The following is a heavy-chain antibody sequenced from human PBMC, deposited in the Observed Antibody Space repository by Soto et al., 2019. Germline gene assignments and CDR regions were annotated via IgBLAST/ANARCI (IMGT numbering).Heavy chain of an antibody. CDR3: ARDSWTARANWFDP. CDR1: GGSIDDYY. Sequence: SETLSLTWSVLGGSIDDYYWIWTRPAPGKGLEWIGHISDSGTTNFNPSLESRVTISVDRSRNLFSLKLRSVTAADTAVYYCARDSWTARANWFDPWGPGTLVTV. CDR2: ISDSGTT. V-gene: IGHV4-59*01. D-gene: IGHD3-3*01. J-gene: IGHJ5*02.